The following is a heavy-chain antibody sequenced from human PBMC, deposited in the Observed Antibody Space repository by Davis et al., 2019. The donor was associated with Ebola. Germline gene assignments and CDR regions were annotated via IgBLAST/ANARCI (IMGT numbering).Heavy chain of an antibody. D-gene: IGHD1-26*01. CDR2: ISGSGGST. J-gene: IGHJ5*02. CDR3: AKAAGGWEQPIRLGNWFDP. V-gene: IGHV3-23*01. Sequence: PSETLSLTCTVSGGSVSSGSYYWSWVRQAPGKGLEWVSAISGSGGSTYYADSVKGRFTISRDNSKNTLYLQMNSLRAEDTAVYDCAKAAGGWEQPIRLGNWFDPWGQGTLVTVSS. CDR1: GGSVSSGSYY.